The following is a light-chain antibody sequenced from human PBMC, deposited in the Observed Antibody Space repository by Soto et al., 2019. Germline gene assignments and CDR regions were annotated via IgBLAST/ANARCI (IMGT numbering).Light chain of an antibody. Sequence: SSELTQPLSVSVALGQTARITCGGNNIGIKNVHWYQQKPGQAPVVVIYRDSNRPSGIPERFSGSNSGNTATLTISRAQAGDEADYYCQVWDSSTVVFGGGTKVTVL. J-gene: IGLJ2*01. CDR1: NIGIKN. V-gene: IGLV3-9*01. CDR3: QVWDSSTVV. CDR2: RDS.